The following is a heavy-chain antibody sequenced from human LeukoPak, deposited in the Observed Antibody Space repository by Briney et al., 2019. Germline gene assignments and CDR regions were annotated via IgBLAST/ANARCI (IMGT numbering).Heavy chain of an antibody. Sequence: GGSLRLSCVASGLSFSNYWMKWVRQAPGEGLEWVANIRPDGGEQSYVDSVKGRFTISRHNSKNTLYLQMNSLRAETTAVYYCARDAPPDYWGQGTLVTASS. CDR1: GLSFSNYW. V-gene: IGHV3-7*01. CDR3: ARDAPPDY. J-gene: IGHJ4*02. CDR2: IRPDGGEQ.